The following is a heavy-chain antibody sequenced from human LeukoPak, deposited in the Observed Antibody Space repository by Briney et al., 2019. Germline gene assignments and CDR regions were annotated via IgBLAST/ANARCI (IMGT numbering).Heavy chain of an antibody. V-gene: IGHV3-23*01. CDR2: ISGSGGST. J-gene: IGHJ4*02. CDR1: GFTFSSYA. Sequence: PGGSLRLSCAASGFTFSSYAMSWARQAPGKGLEWVSAISGSGGSTYYADSVKGRFTISRDNSKNTLDLQMNSLRGEDTAVYYCARDVTGGFDYWGQGTLVTVSS. CDR3: ARDVTGGFDY. D-gene: IGHD1-14*01.